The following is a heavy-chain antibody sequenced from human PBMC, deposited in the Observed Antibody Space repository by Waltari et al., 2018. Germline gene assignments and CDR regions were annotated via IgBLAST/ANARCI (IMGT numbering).Heavy chain of an antibody. CDR3: ATATYYYDSSGYLRSEYFQH. D-gene: IGHD3-22*01. J-gene: IGHJ1*01. Sequence: QVQLVQSGAEVKKPGASVKVSCKVSGYTLTELSMHWVRQAPGKGLEWMGGFDPEDGETIYAQKFQGRVTMTEDTSTDTAYMELSSLRSEDTAVYYCATATYYYDSSGYLRSEYFQHWGQGTLVTVSS. CDR2: FDPEDGET. CDR1: GYTLTELS. V-gene: IGHV1-24*01.